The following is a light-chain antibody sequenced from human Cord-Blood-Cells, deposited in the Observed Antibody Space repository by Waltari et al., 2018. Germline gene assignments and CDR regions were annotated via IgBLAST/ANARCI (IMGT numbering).Light chain of an antibody. Sequence: QSALTQPASVSGSPGQSITISCTGTSSEVGGHNYVSWYQQHPGKAPKLMIYDVSKRPSGVSNRFSGSKSGNTASLTISGLQAEDEADYYCSSYTSSSTWVFGGGTKLTVL. CDR3: SSYTSSSTWV. CDR2: DVS. J-gene: IGLJ3*02. CDR1: SSEVGGHNY. V-gene: IGLV2-14*01.